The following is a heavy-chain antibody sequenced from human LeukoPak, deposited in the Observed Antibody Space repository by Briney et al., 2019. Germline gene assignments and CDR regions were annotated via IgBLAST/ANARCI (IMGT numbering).Heavy chain of an antibody. Sequence: GGSLRLSWAASGFTFSSYAMSWVRQAPGKGLEWVSAISGSGGSTYYADSVKGRFTISRDNSKNTLYLQMNSLRAEDTAVYYCAKDSDIAAAGTPYYFDYWGQGTLVTVSS. J-gene: IGHJ4*02. D-gene: IGHD6-13*01. CDR3: AKDSDIAAAGTPYYFDY. CDR2: ISGSGGST. V-gene: IGHV3-23*01. CDR1: GFTFSSYA.